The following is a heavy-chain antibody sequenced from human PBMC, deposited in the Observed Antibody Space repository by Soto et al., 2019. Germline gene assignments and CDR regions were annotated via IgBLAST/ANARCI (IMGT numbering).Heavy chain of an antibody. V-gene: IGHV1-69*18. CDR2: IIPLIGTA. D-gene: IGHD4-4*01. Sequence: QVQLVQSGAEVRKPGSSVTVSCKASGGTFSTYGITWVRQAPGQGLEWMGNIIPLIGTANYAQRFRCRVTITADESTTTAYRELTSLRSEDTAVYYCARVVMTTVPASFYYGLDVWGQGTTVNVSS. CDR1: GGTFSTYG. CDR3: ARVVMTTVPASFYYGLDV. J-gene: IGHJ6*02.